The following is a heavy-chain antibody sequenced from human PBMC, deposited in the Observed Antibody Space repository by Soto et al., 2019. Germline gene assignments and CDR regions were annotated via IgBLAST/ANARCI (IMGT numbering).Heavy chain of an antibody. V-gene: IGHV3-48*03. Sequence: GGSLRLSCAASGFTFSSYEMNWVRQAPGKGLEWVSYISSSGSTIYYADSVKGRFTISRDNAKNSLYLQMNSLRAEDTAVYYSARLTGTNDYFDYWGQGTLVTVSS. J-gene: IGHJ4*02. D-gene: IGHD1-7*01. CDR1: GFTFSSYE. CDR3: ARLTGTNDYFDY. CDR2: ISSSGSTI.